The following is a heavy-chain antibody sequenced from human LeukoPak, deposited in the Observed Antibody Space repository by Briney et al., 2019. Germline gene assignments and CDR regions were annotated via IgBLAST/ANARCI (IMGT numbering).Heavy chain of an antibody. J-gene: IGHJ4*02. V-gene: IGHV4-34*01. CDR2: INHSGST. Sequence: SETLSLTCAVYGGSFSGYYWTWIRQPPGKGLEWIGEINHSGSTNYNPSLTSRVTISVDTSKNQFSLKMTSVTAADTAVYFCARRPSYPDYWGQGTLVTVSS. CDR1: GGSFSGYY. D-gene: IGHD5-18*01. CDR3: ARRPSYPDY.